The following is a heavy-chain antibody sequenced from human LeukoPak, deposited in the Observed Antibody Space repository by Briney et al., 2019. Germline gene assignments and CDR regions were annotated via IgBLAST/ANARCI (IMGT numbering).Heavy chain of an antibody. CDR3: ARRPGN. V-gene: IGHV3-53*01. D-gene: IGHD1-14*01. J-gene: IGHJ4*02. CDR2: IYSGGAI. CDR1: GGALSIKK. Sequence: GGSLRLSCVDLGGALSIKKISWVRQAPGKGLEWVSLIYSGGAIRYADSVKGRFTISRDSSKNTLFLQMNDLTVEDTARYYCARRPGNWGQGILVTVSS.